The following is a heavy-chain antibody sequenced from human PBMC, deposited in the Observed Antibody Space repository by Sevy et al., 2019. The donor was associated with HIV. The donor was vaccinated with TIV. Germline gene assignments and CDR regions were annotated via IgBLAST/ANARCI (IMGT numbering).Heavy chain of an antibody. Sequence: GGSLRLSCAASGFTFSSYAMHWVRQAPGKGLEWVAVISYDGSNKYYADSVKGRFTISRDNSKNTLYLQMNSLRAEDTAVYYCARGIGYGDYEAFDYWGQGTLVTVSS. J-gene: IGHJ4*02. D-gene: IGHD4-17*01. CDR2: ISYDGSNK. V-gene: IGHV3-30-3*01. CDR1: GFTFSSYA. CDR3: ARGIGYGDYEAFDY.